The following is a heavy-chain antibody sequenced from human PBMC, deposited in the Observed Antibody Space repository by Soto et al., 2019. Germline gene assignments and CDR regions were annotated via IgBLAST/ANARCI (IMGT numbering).Heavy chain of an antibody. CDR1: GFTFSSYV. J-gene: IGHJ6*02. D-gene: IGHD2-15*01. CDR2: ISGGGGST. Sequence: GGTLRLSCAASGFTFSSYVMSWVRQAPGKGLEWVSTISGGGGSTYYADSVKGRFTISRDNSKNTLYLQMNSLRVEDTAVYYCAKEYYCSGGSCYGMDVWGQGT. CDR3: AKEYYCSGGSCYGMDV. V-gene: IGHV3-23*01.